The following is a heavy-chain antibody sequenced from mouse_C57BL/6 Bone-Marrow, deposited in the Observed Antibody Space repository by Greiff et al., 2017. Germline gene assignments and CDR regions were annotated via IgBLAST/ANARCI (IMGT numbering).Heavy chain of an antibody. V-gene: IGHV1-64*01. CDR2: MHPNGGSP. D-gene: IGHD2-4*01. Sequence: QVQLQQPGAELVKPGASVKLSCKASGYTFTNYWMHWVKQRPGQGLEWIGMMHPNGGSPDYNEKFKSEATLSVDKSSRTAYMELSSLTSEDSAVYYFARSYDYADYTMDYWGQGTSVTVSS. CDR1: GYTFTNYW. J-gene: IGHJ4*01. CDR3: ARSYDYADYTMDY.